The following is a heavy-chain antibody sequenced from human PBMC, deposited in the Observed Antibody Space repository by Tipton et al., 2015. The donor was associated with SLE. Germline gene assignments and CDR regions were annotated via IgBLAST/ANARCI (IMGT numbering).Heavy chain of an antibody. CDR2: INGDGSGN. V-gene: IGHV3-7*04. J-gene: IGHJ4*02. CDR3: ARGGRPGN. Sequence: SLRLSCAASGFIFSNYWMSWVRQAPGKGLEWGASINGDGSGNYYVDSVKGRFTISRDNAKTSRHLQMNSLRAEDAGVYYCARGGRPGNWGPGTLVPVSS. D-gene: IGHD6-6*01. CDR1: GFIFSNYW.